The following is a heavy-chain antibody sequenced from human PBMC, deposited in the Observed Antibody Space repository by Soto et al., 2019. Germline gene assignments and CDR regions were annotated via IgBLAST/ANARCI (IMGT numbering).Heavy chain of an antibody. J-gene: IGHJ5*02. V-gene: IGHV3-21*01. Sequence: LRLSCAASGFTFSSYSMNWVRQAPGKGLEWVSSISSSSSYIYYADSVKGRFTISRDNAKNSLYLQMNSLRAEDTAVYYCARVDEGVATLSWFDPSGQGTLVTVAS. CDR3: ARVDEGVATLSWFDP. CDR1: GFTFSSYS. D-gene: IGHD5-12*01. CDR2: ISSSSSYI.